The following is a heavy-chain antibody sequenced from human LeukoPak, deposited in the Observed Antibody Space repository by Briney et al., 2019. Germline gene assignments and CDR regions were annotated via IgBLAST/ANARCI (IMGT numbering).Heavy chain of an antibody. CDR3: AELGIMMIGDV. CDR1: GFTFSSYE. V-gene: IGHV3-48*03. D-gene: IGHD3-16*01. J-gene: IGHJ6*04. CDR2: ISSSGSTI. Sequence: GGSLRLSCAASGFTFSSYEMNWVRQAPGKGLEWVSYISSSGSTIYYADSVKGGFTISRDNAKNSLYLHMNSPRAEDTAVYYCAELGIMMIGDVWGKGTTVTISS.